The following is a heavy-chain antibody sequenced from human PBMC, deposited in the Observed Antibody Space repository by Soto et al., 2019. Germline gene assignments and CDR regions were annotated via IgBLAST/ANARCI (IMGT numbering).Heavy chain of an antibody. V-gene: IGHV6-1*01. Sequence: SGDSVSSNSAAWNWIRQSPSRGLEWLGRTYYRSKWYNDYAVSVKSRITINPDTSKNQFSLQLNSVTPEDTAVYYCAVGYYDFWSGYTPLTYYFDYWGQGTLVTVSS. D-gene: IGHD3-3*01. CDR2: TYYRSKWYN. J-gene: IGHJ4*02. CDR1: GDSVSSNSAA. CDR3: AVGYYDFWSGYTPLTYYFDY.